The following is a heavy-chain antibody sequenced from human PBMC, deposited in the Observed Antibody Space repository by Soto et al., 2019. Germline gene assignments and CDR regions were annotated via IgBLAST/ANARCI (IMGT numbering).Heavy chain of an antibody. D-gene: IGHD3-10*01. J-gene: IGHJ5*02. CDR1: GFTFSSYG. CDR2: ISGGGGGT. V-gene: IGHV3-23*01. Sequence: EVQLLESGGGLVQPGGSLRLSCAASGFTFSSYGMSWVRQAPGKGLEWVSAISGGGGGTYYADSVKGRFTISRDNFKNLRYLQMNSLRADDTAVYYCASDGLGWSISLTVREKFDPWGQGTLVTVSS. CDR3: ASDGLGWSISLTVREKFDP.